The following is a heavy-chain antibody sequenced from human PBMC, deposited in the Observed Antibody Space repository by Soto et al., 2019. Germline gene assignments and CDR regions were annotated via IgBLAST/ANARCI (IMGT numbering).Heavy chain of an antibody. CDR1: GFSFRNYA. D-gene: IGHD3-10*01. J-gene: IGHJ4*02. CDR3: ANGRATYGLLTHDY. V-gene: IGHV3-23*01. Sequence: EVQLLESGGGLVQPGGSLRLSCAASGFSFRNYAMSWVRQAPGKGLEWISTLTGSGSNIYYADSVKGRFAISRDNSRNTLYLQMNSLTAEDTAVYYCANGRATYGLLTHDYWGQGTLVTVSS. CDR2: LTGSGSNI.